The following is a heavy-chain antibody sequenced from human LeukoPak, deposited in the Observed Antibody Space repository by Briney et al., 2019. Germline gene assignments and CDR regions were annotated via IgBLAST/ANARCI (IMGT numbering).Heavy chain of an antibody. J-gene: IGHJ4*02. Sequence: ASVKVSCKVSGYTLTELSMHWVRQAPGKGLEWMGGFDPEDGETIYAQKFQGRVTMTEDTSTDTAYMELSSLRSEDTAVYYCATDPLMVRGASGDYWGQGTLVTVSS. CDR3: ATDPLMVRGASGDY. CDR2: FDPEDGET. D-gene: IGHD3-10*01. CDR1: GYTLTELS. V-gene: IGHV1-24*01.